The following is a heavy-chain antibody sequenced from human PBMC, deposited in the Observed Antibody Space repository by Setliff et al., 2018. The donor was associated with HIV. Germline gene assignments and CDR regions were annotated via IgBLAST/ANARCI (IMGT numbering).Heavy chain of an antibody. Sequence: TGGSLRLSCAASGFTFRDYYMSWIRQAPGKGLEWVSYISSSGNIKYYADSVKGRFTISRDNAKNSLYLQMNSLRVEDTAVYYCARTKWEVRPDWLSTFGFDYWGQGTLVTVSS. CDR3: ARTKWEVRPDWLSTFGFDY. D-gene: IGHD3-9*01. J-gene: IGHJ4*02. CDR2: ISSSGNIK. V-gene: IGHV3-11*04. CDR1: GFTFRDYY.